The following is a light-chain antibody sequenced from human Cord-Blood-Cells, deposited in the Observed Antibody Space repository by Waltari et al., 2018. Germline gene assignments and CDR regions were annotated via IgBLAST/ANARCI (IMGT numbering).Light chain of an antibody. CDR1: QSISSY. V-gene: IGKV1-39*01. Sequence: DIQMTQSPSSLPASVGDRVTITCRASQSISSYLNWYQQKPGKAPKLRIYAASSLQSGVPSRFSGSGSGTDVTLTISSLQPEDFATYYCQQSYSTPQSVGQGTKLEIK. J-gene: IGKJ2*03. CDR2: AAS. CDR3: QQSYSTPQS.